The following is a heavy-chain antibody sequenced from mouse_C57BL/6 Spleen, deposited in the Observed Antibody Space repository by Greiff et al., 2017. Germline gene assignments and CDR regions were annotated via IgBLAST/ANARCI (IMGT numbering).Heavy chain of an antibody. J-gene: IGHJ2*01. CDR2: IWSGGST. CDR1: GFSLTSYG. D-gene: IGHD1-3*01. V-gene: IGHV2-2*01. CDR3: ARESSNYFDY. Sequence: VKLMESGPGLVQPSQSLSITCTVSGFSLTSYGVHWVRQSPGKGLEWLGVIWSGGSTDYNAAFISRLSISKDNSKSQVFFKMNSLQADDTAIYYCARESSNYFDYWGQGTTLTVSS.